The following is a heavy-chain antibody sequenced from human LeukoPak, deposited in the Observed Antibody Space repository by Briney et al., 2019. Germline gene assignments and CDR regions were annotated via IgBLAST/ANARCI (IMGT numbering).Heavy chain of an antibody. CDR1: GFTFSNYA. CDR3: AKAPAMGRLDS. Sequence: PGRSLRLSCAASGFTFSNYAMHWVRQAPSKGLEWVAVVSYDGSNKYYADSVKGRFTISRDNSKNTLYLQMNSLTAEDTAIYYCAKAPAMGRLDSWGQGTLVTVSS. J-gene: IGHJ4*02. V-gene: IGHV3-30-3*01. CDR2: VSYDGSNK. D-gene: IGHD5-18*01.